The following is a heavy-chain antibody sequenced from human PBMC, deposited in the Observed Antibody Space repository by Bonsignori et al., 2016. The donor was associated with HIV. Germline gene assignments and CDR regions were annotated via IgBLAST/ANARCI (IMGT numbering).Heavy chain of an antibody. CDR3: ARVFGWKCFCTS. J-gene: IGHJ4*02. Sequence: QVQLQSSGAGLVKPSETLSLTCSVSGASITSYYWGWIRQPPGRGLEWIGHVYHSGSSNYNASLRSRVTISVDTPKKQFSLTLTSMTTADTAVYFCARVFGWKCFCTSWGQGILVSVSS. D-gene: IGHD2-8*01. CDR1: GASITSYY. V-gene: IGHV4-59*01. CDR2: VYHSGSS.